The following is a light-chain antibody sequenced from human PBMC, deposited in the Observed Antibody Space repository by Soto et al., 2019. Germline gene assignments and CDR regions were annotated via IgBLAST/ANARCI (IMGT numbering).Light chain of an antibody. Sequence: DIQMTQSPSSLCASVGDRVTITCRASQGIGNDLGWFQQKPGKAPKRLIYGASSLQSGVPSRFSGSGSGTEFTLTISSLQSEDFATYYCLPHNGYPFTFGGGTKVEIK. CDR2: GAS. CDR1: QGIGND. J-gene: IGKJ4*01. CDR3: LPHNGYPFT. V-gene: IGKV1-17*01.